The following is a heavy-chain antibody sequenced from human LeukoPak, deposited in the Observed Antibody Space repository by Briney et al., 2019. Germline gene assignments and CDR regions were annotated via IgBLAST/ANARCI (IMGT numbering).Heavy chain of an antibody. V-gene: IGHV1-69*06. J-gene: IGHJ4*02. D-gene: IGHD3-3*01. CDR3: ARSQYYDFWSGYYLFDY. Sequence: SVKVSCKASGGTFSSYAISWVRQAPGQGLEWMGGIIPIFGTANYAQKFQGRLTITADKSTSTAYMELSSLRSEDTAVYYCARSQYYDFWSGYYLFDYWGQGTLVTVSS. CDR2: IIPIFGTA. CDR1: GGTFSSYA.